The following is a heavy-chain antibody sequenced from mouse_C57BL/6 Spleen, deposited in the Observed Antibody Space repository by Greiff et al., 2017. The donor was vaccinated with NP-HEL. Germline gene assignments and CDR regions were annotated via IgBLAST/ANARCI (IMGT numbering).Heavy chain of an antibody. V-gene: IGHV1-72*01. CDR1: GYTFTSYW. J-gene: IGHJ4*01. CDR2: IDPNSGGT. Sequence: VQLQQSGAELVKPGASVKLSCKASGYTFTSYWMHWVKQRPGRGLEWIGRIDPNSGGTKYNEKFKSKATLTVDKPSSTAYMQLSSLTSEDSAFYYCARFTTVVPDAMDYWGQGTSVTVSS. CDR3: ARFTTVVPDAMDY. D-gene: IGHD1-1*01.